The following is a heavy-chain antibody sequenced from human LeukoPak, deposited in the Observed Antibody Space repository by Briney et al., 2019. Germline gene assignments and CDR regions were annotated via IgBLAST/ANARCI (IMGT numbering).Heavy chain of an antibody. J-gene: IGHJ4*02. V-gene: IGHV3-30*02. CDR3: AKERYSSSSLFAITPFDY. Sequence: GGSLRLSCAASGFTFNSYGMHWVRQAPGKGLEWVAIIQYDGNNKHYVDSVQGRFTISRDNSKNTLYLQMNSLRPEDTAVYYCAKERYSSSSLFAITPFDYWGQGSLVTVSS. CDR2: IQYDGNNK. D-gene: IGHD6-13*01. CDR1: GFTFNSYG.